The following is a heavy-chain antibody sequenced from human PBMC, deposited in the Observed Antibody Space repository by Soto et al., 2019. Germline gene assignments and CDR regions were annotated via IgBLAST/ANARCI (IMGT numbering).Heavy chain of an antibody. Sequence: GGSLRLSCAASGFTFSSYAMSWVRQAPGKGLEWVSTISAGGGATYYADSVKGRFTISRDNSKNTLYLQMNSLRAEDTAVYSCAKDPTFGWGSYSPYYFDFWGQGTLVTVSS. CDR3: AKDPTFGWGSYSPYYFDF. D-gene: IGHD3-10*01. J-gene: IGHJ4*02. CDR2: ISAGGGAT. CDR1: GFTFSSYA. V-gene: IGHV3-23*01.